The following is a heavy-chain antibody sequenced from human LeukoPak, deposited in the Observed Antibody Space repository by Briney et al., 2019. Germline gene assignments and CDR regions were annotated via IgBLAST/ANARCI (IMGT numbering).Heavy chain of an antibody. V-gene: IGHV3-23*01. CDR1: GFTFSSYA. J-gene: IGHJ4*02. Sequence: GSLRLSGAASGFTFSSYAMSWVRQAPGKGLEWVSAISGSGGSTYYADSVKGRFTISRDNSKNTLYLQMNSLRAEDTAVYYCAKTPDIVVVTAITGSLDYWGQGTLVTVSS. CDR3: AKTPDIVVVTAITGSLDY. D-gene: IGHD2-21*02. CDR2: ISGSGGST.